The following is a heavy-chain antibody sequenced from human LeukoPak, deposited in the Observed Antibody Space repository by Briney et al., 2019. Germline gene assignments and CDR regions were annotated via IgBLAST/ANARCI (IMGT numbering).Heavy chain of an antibody. CDR3: ARDRLCSGGSCYSDYFDY. Sequence: ASVKVSCKASGYTFTSYGISWVRQAPGQGLEWMGWISAYNGNTNYAQKLQGRVTMTTDTSTSTAYMELRSLRSDDTAVYYCARDRLCSGGSCYSDYFDYWGQGTQVTVSS. CDR2: ISAYNGNT. V-gene: IGHV1-18*01. J-gene: IGHJ4*02. D-gene: IGHD2-15*01. CDR1: GYTFTSYG.